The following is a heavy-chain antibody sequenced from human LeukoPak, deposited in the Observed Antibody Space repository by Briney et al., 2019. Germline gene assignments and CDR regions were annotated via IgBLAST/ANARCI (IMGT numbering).Heavy chain of an antibody. CDR2: ISSSSSTI. J-gene: IGHJ4*02. CDR3: ARERRKYGDYREYRIDY. Sequence: GGSLRLSCAASGFTFSSYSMNWVRQAPGKGLEWVSYISSSSSTIYYADSVKGRFTISRDNAKNSLYLQMNSLRAEDTAVYYCARERRKYGDYREYRIDYWGQGTLVTVSS. D-gene: IGHD4-17*01. V-gene: IGHV3-48*01. CDR1: GFTFSSYS.